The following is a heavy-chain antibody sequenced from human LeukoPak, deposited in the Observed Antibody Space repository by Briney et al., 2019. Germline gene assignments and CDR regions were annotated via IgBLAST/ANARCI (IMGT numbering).Heavy chain of an antibody. V-gene: IGHV3-30-3*01. CDR3: ARDAGWLRFYWYFAL. CDR1: GFRFRNYA. CDR2: ILTDGSSE. Sequence: GGSLRLSCAGSGFRFRNYAMYWVRQAPGKGLDWVAGILTDGSSEYYADSVKDRFTISRDNSKDTMNLEMSSLRAEDTAVYLCARDAGWLRFYWYFALWGRGTLVAVSS. D-gene: IGHD5-24*01. J-gene: IGHJ2*01.